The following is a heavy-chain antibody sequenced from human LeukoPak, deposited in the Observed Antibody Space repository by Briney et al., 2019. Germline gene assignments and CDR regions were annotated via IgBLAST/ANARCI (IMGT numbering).Heavy chain of an antibody. D-gene: IGHD4/OR15-4a*01. CDR2: INHSGST. CDR1: GGSFSGYY. CDR3: ARLSRKRQWSSNANPSFDY. J-gene: IGHJ4*02. Sequence: NTSETLSLTCAVYGGSFSGYYWSWIRQPPGKGLEWIGEINHSGSTNYNPSLKSRVTISVDTSKNQFSLTLNSITAPDTAVYYCARLSRKRQWSSNANPSFDYWGEGTLVTVSS. V-gene: IGHV4-34*01.